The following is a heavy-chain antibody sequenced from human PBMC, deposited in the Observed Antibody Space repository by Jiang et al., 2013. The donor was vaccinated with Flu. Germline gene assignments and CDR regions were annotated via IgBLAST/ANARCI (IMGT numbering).Heavy chain of an antibody. J-gene: IGHJ5*02. D-gene: IGHD5-12*01. Sequence: GAEVKKPGASVKVSCKASGYTFTSYAMHWVRQAPGQRLEWMGWINAGNGNTKYSQKFQGRVTITRDTSASTAYMELSSLRSEDTAVYYCAREPIVATTYNWFDPWGQGTLVTVSS. V-gene: IGHV1-3*01. CDR1: GYTFTSYA. CDR3: AREPIVATTYNWFDP. CDR2: INAGNGNT.